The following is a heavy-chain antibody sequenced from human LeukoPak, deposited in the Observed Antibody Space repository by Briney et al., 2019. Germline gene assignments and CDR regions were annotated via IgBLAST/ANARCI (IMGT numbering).Heavy chain of an antibody. D-gene: IGHD2-2*01. J-gene: IGHJ6*03. V-gene: IGHV4-61*02. CDR2: IYTSGST. Sequence: PSETLSLTCTVSGGSISSGSYYWSWIRQPAGKGLEWIGRIYTSGSTNYNPSLKSRVTISVDTSKNQFSLKLSSVTAADTAVYYCARGSPGPDIVVVPAATPYYYYYMDVWGKGTTVTVSS. CDR3: ARGSPGPDIVVVPAATPYYYYYMDV. CDR1: GGSISSGSYY.